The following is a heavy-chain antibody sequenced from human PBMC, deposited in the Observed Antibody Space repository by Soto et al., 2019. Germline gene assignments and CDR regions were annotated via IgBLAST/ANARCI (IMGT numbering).Heavy chain of an antibody. Sequence: ASVKVSCKASGYTFTSYDINWVRQATGQGLEWMGWMNPNSGNTGYAQKFQGRVTMTRNTSISTAYMELSSLRSEDTAVYYCARGFGLWFGESFYYYWGQGTLVTVSS. CDR3: ARGFGLWFGESFYYY. CDR1: GYTFTSYD. D-gene: IGHD3-10*01. V-gene: IGHV1-8*01. J-gene: IGHJ4*02. CDR2: MNPNSGNT.